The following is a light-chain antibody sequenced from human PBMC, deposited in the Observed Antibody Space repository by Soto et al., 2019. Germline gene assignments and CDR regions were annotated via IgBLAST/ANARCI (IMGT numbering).Light chain of an antibody. CDR1: QNIDGNF. V-gene: IGKV3D-20*02. CDR2: AAF. J-gene: IGKJ5*01. Sequence: ESVLTQSPGTLSLSPGERATLSCRASQNIDGNFLVWHQQKPGQAPRLLINAAFTRATGIPDRFSGSGSGTDFTLIISSLEPEDFAVYYCQQRSNWPPITFGQGTRPETK. CDR3: QQRSNWPPIT.